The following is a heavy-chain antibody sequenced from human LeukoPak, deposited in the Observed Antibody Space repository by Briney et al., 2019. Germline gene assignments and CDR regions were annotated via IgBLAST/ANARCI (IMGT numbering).Heavy chain of an antibody. D-gene: IGHD6-13*01. CDR1: GFTFRSYW. CDR3: ARVIGDSTYMDV. V-gene: IGHV3-7*01. J-gene: IGHJ6*03. CDR2: IKQDGSEK. Sequence: GGSLRLSCAASGFTFRSYWMSWVRQAPGEGLEWVANIKQDGSEKYYVDSVKGRFTISRDNAKNSLYLQMNSLRAEDTAVYYCARVIGDSTYMDVWGKGTTVTVSS.